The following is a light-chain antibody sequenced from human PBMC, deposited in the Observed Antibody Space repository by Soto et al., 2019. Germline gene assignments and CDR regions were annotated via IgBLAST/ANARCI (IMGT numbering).Light chain of an antibody. V-gene: IGLV2-11*01. CDR2: DVS. CDR1: SSDVCGYNY. J-gene: IGLJ2*01. Sequence: QSVLTQPRSGSGAPGQSVTISCTGTSSDVCGYNYVSWYQQHPGKAPKLMIYDVSKRPSGVPDRFSGSKSGNTASLTISGLQAEDEADYYCCSYAGSYTLVFGGGTKVTVL. CDR3: CSYAGSYTLV.